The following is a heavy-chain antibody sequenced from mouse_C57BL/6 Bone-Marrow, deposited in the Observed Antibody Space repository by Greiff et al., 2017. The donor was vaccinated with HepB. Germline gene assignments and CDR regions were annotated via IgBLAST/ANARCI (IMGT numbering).Heavy chain of an antibody. CDR3: ASYRRWYFDV. J-gene: IGHJ1*03. V-gene: IGHV1-50*01. D-gene: IGHD2-12*01. Sequence: QVQLQQPGAELVKPGASVKLSCKASGYTFTSYWMQWVKQRPGQGLEWIGEIDPSDSYTNYNQKFKGKATLTVDTSSSTAYMQLGSLTSEDSAVYYCASYRRWYFDVWGTGTTVTVSS. CDR2: IDPSDSYT. CDR1: GYTFTSYW.